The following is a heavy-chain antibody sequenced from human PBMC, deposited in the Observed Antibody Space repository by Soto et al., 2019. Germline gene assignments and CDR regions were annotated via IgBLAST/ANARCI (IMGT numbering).Heavy chain of an antibody. J-gene: IGHJ4*02. CDR3: AKDSDDLISNGLTGDY. CDR1: GFTFSSYA. Sequence: PGGSLRLSCAASGFTFSSYAMSWVRQAPGKGLEWVSSISGSGANTYYADSVKGRFTISRDNSKNTLYLHMNSLRVEDTAVFYCAKDSDDLISNGLTGDYWGQGTLVTVSS. D-gene: IGHD2-8*01. V-gene: IGHV3-23*01. CDR2: ISGSGANT.